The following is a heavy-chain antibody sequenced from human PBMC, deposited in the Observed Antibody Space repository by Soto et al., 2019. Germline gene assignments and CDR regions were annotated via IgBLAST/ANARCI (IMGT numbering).Heavy chain of an antibody. D-gene: IGHD6-19*01. CDR1: GFTFSSYA. V-gene: IGHV3-23*01. CDR2: ISGSGGST. Sequence: EVQLLESGGGLVQPGGSLRLSCAASGFTFSSYAMSWVRQAPGKGLEWVSAISGSGGSTYYADSVKGRFTISRDNSKNTLYLQMNSLRAEDTAVYYCAKVGQQWLVSRSCLDYWGQGTLVTVSS. J-gene: IGHJ4*02. CDR3: AKVGQQWLVSRSCLDY.